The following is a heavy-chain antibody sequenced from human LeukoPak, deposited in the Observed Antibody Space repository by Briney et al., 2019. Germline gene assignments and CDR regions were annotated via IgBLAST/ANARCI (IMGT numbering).Heavy chain of an antibody. V-gene: IGHV1-2*04. CDR3: ARSDYYYYGMDV. Sequence: ASVKVSCKASGYTFTGYYMHWVRQAPGQGLEWMGWINPNSGGTNYAQKFQGWVTMTRDTSISTAYMELSRLRSDDTAVYYCARSDYYYYGMDVWGQGTTVTVSS. CDR2: INPNSGGT. J-gene: IGHJ6*02. CDR1: GYTFTGYY.